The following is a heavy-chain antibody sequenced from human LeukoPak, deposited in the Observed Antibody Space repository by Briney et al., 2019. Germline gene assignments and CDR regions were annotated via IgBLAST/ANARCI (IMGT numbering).Heavy chain of an antibody. V-gene: IGHV4-34*01. Sequence: SETLSLTCAVYGGSFSGYYWSWIRQPPGKGLEWIGEINHSGSTNYNPSLKSRVTISVDTSKNQFSLKLSSVTAADTAVYYCARGPVLRFLEWLTAPTGSRYNWFDPWGQGTLVTVSS. CDR3: ARGPVLRFLEWLTAPTGSRYNWFDP. CDR2: INHSGST. J-gene: IGHJ5*02. D-gene: IGHD3-3*01. CDR1: GGSFSGYY.